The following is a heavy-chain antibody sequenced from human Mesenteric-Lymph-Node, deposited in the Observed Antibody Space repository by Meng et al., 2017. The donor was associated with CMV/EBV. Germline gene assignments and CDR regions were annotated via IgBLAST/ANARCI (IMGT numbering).Heavy chain of an antibody. D-gene: IGHD3-22*01. CDR2: ISDDGTKK. J-gene: IGHJ4*02. CDR3: ARDSSGSFWDY. Sequence: LSCTASGFTFSTYSIHWVRQAPGKGLGWVAVISDDGTKKYYADTVKGRFTISRDNSKNTVYLQMSSLRAEDTAVYYCARDSSGSFWDYWGQGTLVTVSS. CDR1: GFTFSTYS. V-gene: IGHV3-30*04.